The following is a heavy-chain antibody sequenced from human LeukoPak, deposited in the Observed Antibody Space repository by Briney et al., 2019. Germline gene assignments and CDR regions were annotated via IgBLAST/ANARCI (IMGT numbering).Heavy chain of an antibody. CDR1: GFTFSSYW. CDR2: INADGSST. D-gene: IGHD1-26*01. CDR3: AREPIVGVHFDY. V-gene: IGHV3-74*01. J-gene: IGHJ4*02. Sequence: GGSLRLSCAASGFTFSSYWMHWVRQAPGKGLVWVSRINADGSSTTYADSVMGRFTISRDNAKNTLYLQMNSLRAKDTAVYYCAREPIVGVHFDYWGQGTLVTVSS.